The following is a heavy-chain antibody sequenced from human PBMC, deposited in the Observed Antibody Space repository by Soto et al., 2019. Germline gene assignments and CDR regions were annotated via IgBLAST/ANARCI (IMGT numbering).Heavy chain of an antibody. CDR2: VSSTGST. D-gene: IGHD1-26*01. V-gene: IGHV4-4*07. Sequence: QVQLQESGPGLVRPSETLSLICTVSSGSISSFYWSWIRQPAGKGLEWIGRVSSTGSTNYNPSLKSRVTRSVVTSKTQFSLEMSSATAADTAVYYCAREDVGETQGLFHHWGRGTLVTVAS. CDR3: AREDVGETQGLFHH. CDR1: SGSISSFY. J-gene: IGHJ4*02.